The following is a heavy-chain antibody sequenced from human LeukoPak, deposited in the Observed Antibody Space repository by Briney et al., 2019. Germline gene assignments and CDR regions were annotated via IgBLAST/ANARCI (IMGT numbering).Heavy chain of an antibody. CDR1: GFTFDDYA. D-gene: IGHD3-22*01. J-gene: IGHJ1*01. V-gene: IGHV3-43*02. Sequence: GGSLRLSCAASGFTFDDYAMHWVRQAPGKGLEWVSLISGDGGSTYYGDSVKGRFTISRDNSKNSLYLQMNSLGTEDTALYYCAKDSSGYYYVFQHWGQGTLVTV. CDR3: AKDSSGYYYVFQH. CDR2: ISGDGGST.